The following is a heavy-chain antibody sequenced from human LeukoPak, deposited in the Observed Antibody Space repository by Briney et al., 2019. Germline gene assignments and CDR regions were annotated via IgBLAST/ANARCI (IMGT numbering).Heavy chain of an antibody. V-gene: IGHV3-23*01. D-gene: IGHD2-21*01. Sequence: GGSLRLSCAASGFDFGSYAMSWVRQAPGKGLEWVSAISGNGYKIYYADSVKGRFTFSRDNFRNTLFLQMNSLRAEDTAVYYCAKDRAYAFDCWDQGTLVTVSS. CDR2: ISGNGYKI. CDR3: AKDRAYAFDC. J-gene: IGHJ5*01. CDR1: GFDFGSYA.